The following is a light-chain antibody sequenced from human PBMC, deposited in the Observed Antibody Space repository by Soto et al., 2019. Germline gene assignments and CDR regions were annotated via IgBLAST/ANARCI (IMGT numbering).Light chain of an antibody. J-gene: IGLJ1*01. CDR3: SSYVGSNNFPYV. CDR2: EVD. V-gene: IGLV2-8*01. Sequence: QSALTQPPSASGSPGQSVTISCTGTSSDVGGYNYVSWYQHHPGKAPKLIIYEVDERPSGVPDRFSGSKSGNTASLTVSGLQAEDEADYYCSSYVGSNNFPYVFGTGTKVTVV. CDR1: SSDVGGYNY.